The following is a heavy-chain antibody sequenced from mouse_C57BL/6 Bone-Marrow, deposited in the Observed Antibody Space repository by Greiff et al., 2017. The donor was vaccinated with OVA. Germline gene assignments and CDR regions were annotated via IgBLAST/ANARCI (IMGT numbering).Heavy chain of an antibody. CDR2: ISSGGSYT. Sequence: EVKLVESGGDLVKPGGSLKLSCAASGFTFSSYGMSWVRQTPDKRLEWVATISSGGSYTYYPDSVKGRFTISRDNAKNTLYLQMSSLKSEDTAMYYCARHHDGDYLWWYFDVWGTGTTVTVSS. V-gene: IGHV5-6*01. CDR3: ARHHDGDYLWWYFDV. CDR1: GFTFSSYG. J-gene: IGHJ1*03. D-gene: IGHD2-3*01.